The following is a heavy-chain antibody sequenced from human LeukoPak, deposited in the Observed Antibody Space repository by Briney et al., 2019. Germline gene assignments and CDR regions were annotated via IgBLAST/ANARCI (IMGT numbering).Heavy chain of an antibody. Sequence: PSETLSLTCTVSGGSISSSSYYWGWIRQPPGKGLDWIGSIYYSGSTYYNPSLKSRVTISVDTSKNQFSLKLSSVTAADTAVYYCARMTLDNYDFWSGQKHYYYYYGMDVWGQGTTVTVSS. V-gene: IGHV4-39*01. D-gene: IGHD3-3*01. J-gene: IGHJ6*02. CDR3: ARMTLDNYDFWSGQKHYYYYYGMDV. CDR2: IYYSGST. CDR1: GGSISSSSYY.